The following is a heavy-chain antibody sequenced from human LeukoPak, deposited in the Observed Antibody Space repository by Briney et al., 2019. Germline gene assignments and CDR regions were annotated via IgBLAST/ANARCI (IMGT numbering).Heavy chain of an antibody. V-gene: IGHV1-46*01. J-gene: IGHJ5*02. Sequence: GASVKVSCKASGYTFTSYYMHWVRQAPGQGLEWMGIVNPSGGSTSYAQKFQGRVTMTRVTSTSTVYMELSSLRSEDTAVYYCARQAYGSGMFDPWGQGTLVTVSS. CDR3: ARQAYGSGMFDP. CDR2: VNPSGGST. CDR1: GYTFTSYY. D-gene: IGHD3-10*01.